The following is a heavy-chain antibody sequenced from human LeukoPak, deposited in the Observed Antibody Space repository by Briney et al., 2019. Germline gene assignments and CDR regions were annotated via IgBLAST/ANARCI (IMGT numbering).Heavy chain of an antibody. CDR2: IIPIFGTA. D-gene: IGHD5-24*01. Sequence: SVEVSCKASGGTFSSYAISWVRQAPGQGLEWMGRIIPIFGTANYAQTFQGRVTITTDESTSTAYMELSSLRSEDTAVYYCARGYYGYNSYYFDYWGQGTLVTVSS. CDR3: ARGYYGYNSYYFDY. V-gene: IGHV1-69*05. J-gene: IGHJ4*02. CDR1: GGTFSSYA.